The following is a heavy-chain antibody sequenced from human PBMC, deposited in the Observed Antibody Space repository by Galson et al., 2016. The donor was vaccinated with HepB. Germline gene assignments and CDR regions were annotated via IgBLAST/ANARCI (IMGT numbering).Heavy chain of an antibody. CDR3: AKDISAYYYYGMVV. Sequence: SLRLSCAGSGFSFNDYAMNWVRQAPGKGLEWVSSITSNRGRVDYAASVKGRFTISRDNAKNSLYLQMNSLRTEDTALYYCAKDISAYYYYGMVVWGQGTTVTVSS. J-gene: IGHJ6*02. CDR2: ITSNRGRV. V-gene: IGHV3-9*01. CDR1: GFSFNDYA.